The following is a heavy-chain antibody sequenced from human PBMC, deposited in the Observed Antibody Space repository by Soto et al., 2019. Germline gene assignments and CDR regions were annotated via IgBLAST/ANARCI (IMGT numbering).Heavy chain of an antibody. CDR3: ARARIVVVPAAPSVF. J-gene: IGHJ4*02. Sequence: PSETLSLTCTVSGGSISSGGYYWSWIRQHQGKGLEWIGYTYYSGSTYYNPSLKSRVTISVDTSKTQFSLKLSSVTAADTAVYCCARARIVVVPAAPSVFWGTGPLVTVSS. D-gene: IGHD2-2*01. CDR2: TYYSGST. CDR1: GGSISSGGYY. V-gene: IGHV4-31*03.